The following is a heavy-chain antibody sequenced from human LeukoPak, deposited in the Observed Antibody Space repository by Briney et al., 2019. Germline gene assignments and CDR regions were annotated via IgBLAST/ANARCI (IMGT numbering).Heavy chain of an antibody. CDR3: AKDPRVGSRVATPCH. J-gene: IGHJ4*02. D-gene: IGHD5-24*01. V-gene: IGHV3-23*01. CDR2: ISGSGGST. Sequence: GGSLRLSCAASGFTFSSYAMSWGRQAPGKGLEWVSAISGSGGSTYYADSVKGRFTISRDNSKSTLFLQMNSRRAEDTVVYYGAKDPRVGSRVATPCHWGRGTLVTVSS. CDR1: GFTFSSYA.